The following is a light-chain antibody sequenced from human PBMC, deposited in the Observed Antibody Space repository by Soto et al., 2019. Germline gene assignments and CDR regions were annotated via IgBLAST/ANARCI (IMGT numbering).Light chain of an antibody. J-gene: IGLJ2*01. V-gene: IGLV3-21*04. CDR1: NIGSKS. Sequence: SYELTQPPSVSVAPGTTARLTCGGNNIGSKSVHWYQQKPGQAPVLVIYYDSDRPSGIPERFSGSNSGNTATLTISRVEAGDEADYYCQVWDSRSDRVVFGGGTKLTVL. CDR2: YDS. CDR3: QVWDSRSDRVV.